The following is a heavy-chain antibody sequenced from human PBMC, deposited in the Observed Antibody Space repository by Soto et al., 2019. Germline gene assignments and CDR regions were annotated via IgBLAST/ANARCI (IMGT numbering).Heavy chain of an antibody. CDR3: AREAWAAARSCYFDL. Sequence: QVQLVQSGAEVKKPGSSVKVSCKASGGTFSSYAISWVRQAPGQGLEWMGGIIPIFGTANYAQKFQGRVTITADESTSTAYMELSSLRSEDTAVSYCAREAWAAARSCYFDLWGRGTLVTVSS. D-gene: IGHD6-13*01. CDR1: GGTFSSYA. V-gene: IGHV1-69*01. CDR2: IIPIFGTA. J-gene: IGHJ2*01.